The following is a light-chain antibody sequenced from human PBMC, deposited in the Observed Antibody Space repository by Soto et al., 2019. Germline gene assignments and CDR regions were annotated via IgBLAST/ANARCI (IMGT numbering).Light chain of an antibody. J-gene: IGKJ4*01. Sequence: DIQMTQSPSSLSASVGDRVTITCQASQDITKYLNWYRQKPGKAPNLLIYDASKLKTEVPSRFSGTGSGTYFTLPISSLQPEEIATYFCQQYDNLPPTSGGGTRVEIK. CDR3: QQYDNLPPT. CDR2: DAS. V-gene: IGKV1-33*01. CDR1: QDITKY.